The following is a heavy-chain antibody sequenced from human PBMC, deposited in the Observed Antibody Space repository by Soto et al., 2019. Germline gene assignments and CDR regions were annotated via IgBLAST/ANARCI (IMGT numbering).Heavy chain of an antibody. J-gene: IGHJ6*02. D-gene: IGHD6-19*01. CDR2: IIPIFGTA. CDR1: GGTFSSYA. V-gene: IGHV1-69*13. CDR3: ARDRRGYSSGREYYYGMDV. Sequence: ASVKVSCKASGGTFSSYAISWVRQAPGQGLEWMGGIIPIFGTANYAQKFQGRVTITADESTSTAYMELSSLRSEDTAVYYCARDRRGYSSGREYYYGMDVWGQGTTVTVSS.